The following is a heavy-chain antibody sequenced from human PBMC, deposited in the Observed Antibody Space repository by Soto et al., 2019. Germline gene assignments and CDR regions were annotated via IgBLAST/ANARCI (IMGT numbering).Heavy chain of an antibody. CDR2: IYWDDDK. V-gene: IGHV2-5*02. D-gene: IGHD2-21*02. J-gene: IGHJ3*02. CDR3: ARYLEQNCGGDCYHAFDI. Sequence: QITLKESGPPLVKPTQTLTLTCTFSGLSLSTSGVGVGWIRQPPGKALEWLALIYWDDDKRYSPSLKSRLTITKDTSKNQVVLTMTNMDPVDTATYYCARYLEQNCGGDCYHAFDIWGQGTMVTVSS. CDR1: GLSLSTSGVG.